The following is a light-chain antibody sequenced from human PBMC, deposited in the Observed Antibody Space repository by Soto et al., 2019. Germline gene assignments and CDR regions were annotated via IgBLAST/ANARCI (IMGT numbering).Light chain of an antibody. Sequence: QSALTQPASVSGSPGQSITISCTLTSSDVGGYNYVSWYQQHPGKAPKLIIYEVTSRPSGISDRFSGSKSDSTASLTIAGLQSEDEAEYYCSSFTSSSTRVFGTGTKVTVL. CDR2: EVT. CDR3: SSFTSSSTRV. V-gene: IGLV2-14*03. J-gene: IGLJ1*01. CDR1: SSDVGGYNY.